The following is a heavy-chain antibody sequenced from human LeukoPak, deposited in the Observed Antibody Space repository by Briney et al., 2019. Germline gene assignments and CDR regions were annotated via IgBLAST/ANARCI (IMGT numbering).Heavy chain of an antibody. Sequence: GGSLRLSCAASGFTFNSYAMSWVRQTPGKGLEWVGLMKSKPEGGTTFYAAPVRGRFTISRDDSRNTLYLQMTSLTIGDTGVYYCTTGNPWGQGTLVTVSS. CDR2: MKSKPEGGTT. CDR3: TTGNP. J-gene: IGHJ5*02. V-gene: IGHV3-15*01. CDR1: GFTFNSYA.